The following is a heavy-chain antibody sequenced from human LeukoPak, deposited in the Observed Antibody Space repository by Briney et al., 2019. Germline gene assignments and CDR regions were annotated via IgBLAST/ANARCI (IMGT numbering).Heavy chain of an antibody. J-gene: IGHJ4*02. CDR3: ARVGDGYNLVYFDY. Sequence: SETLSLTCTVSGGSISTYYWSWIRQPPGKGLEWIGYIFYSGSTNYNPSLKSRVTISVDTSKNQFSLKLSSVTAADTAVYYCARVGDGYNLVYFDYWGQGTLVTVSS. V-gene: IGHV4-59*12. D-gene: IGHD5-24*01. CDR2: IFYSGST. CDR1: GGSISTYY.